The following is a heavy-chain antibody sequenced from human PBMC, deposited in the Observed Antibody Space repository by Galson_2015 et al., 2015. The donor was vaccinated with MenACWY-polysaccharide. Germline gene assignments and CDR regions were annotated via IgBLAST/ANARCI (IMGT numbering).Heavy chain of an antibody. J-gene: IGHJ4*02. D-gene: IGHD5-12*01. CDR3: AGLVDRDIEY. CDR1: GFTFSDYY. CDR2: ISSSGTTI. V-gene: IGHV3-11*01. Sequence: SLRLSCAVSGFTFSDYYMSWIRQVPGKGLEWASYISSSGTTIYYADSVKGRFTISRDNARKSLYLQMNSLRVEDTAVYYCAGLVDRDIEYWGQGILVTVSS.